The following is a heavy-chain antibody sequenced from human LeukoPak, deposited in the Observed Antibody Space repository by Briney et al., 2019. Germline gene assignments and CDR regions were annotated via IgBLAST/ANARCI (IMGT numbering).Heavy chain of an antibody. CDR2: TRYDGSNR. J-gene: IGHJ4*02. Sequence: GGSLRLSCAASGFTFSSYGMHWVRQAPGKGLEWVAFTRYDGSNRYYADSVKGRFTISGDNSKNTLYLQMNSLRAEDTAVYYCATQASGSLSYYFDYWGQGTLVTVSS. CDR3: ATQASGSLSYYFDY. D-gene: IGHD1-26*01. CDR1: GFTFSSYG. V-gene: IGHV3-30*02.